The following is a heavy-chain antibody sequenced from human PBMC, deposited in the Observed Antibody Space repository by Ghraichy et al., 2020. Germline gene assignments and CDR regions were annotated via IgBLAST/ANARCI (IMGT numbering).Heavy chain of an antibody. CDR3: AGGEWWFDP. J-gene: IGHJ5*02. CDR2: ISTISSYI. D-gene: IGHD3-3*01. Sequence: GESLNISCAASGFTFITYSMNWVRQAPGKGLEWVSSISTISSYIYYADSVKGRFTISRDNAKNSLYLQMNSLRVEDTAVYYCAGGEWWFDPWGQGTLVTVSS. V-gene: IGHV3-21*01. CDR1: GFTFITYS.